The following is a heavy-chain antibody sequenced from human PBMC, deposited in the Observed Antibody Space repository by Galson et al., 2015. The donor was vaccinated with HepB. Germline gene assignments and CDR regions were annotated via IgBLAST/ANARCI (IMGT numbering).Heavy chain of an antibody. CDR2: ISSSSSYT. J-gene: IGHJ4*02. D-gene: IGHD2-15*01. Sequence: SLRLSCAASGFTFSDYYMSWIRQAPGKGLEWVSYISSSSSYTNYADSVKGRFTISRDNAKNSLYLQMNSLRAEDTAVYYCARVFPSGSGGSCPDYWGQGTLVTVSS. CDR3: ARVFPSGSGGSCPDY. CDR1: GFTFSDYY. V-gene: IGHV3-11*05.